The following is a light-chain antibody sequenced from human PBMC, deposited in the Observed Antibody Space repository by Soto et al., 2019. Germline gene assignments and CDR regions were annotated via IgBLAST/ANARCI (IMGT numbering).Light chain of an antibody. CDR2: DAS. CDR3: QQRSNGPPMYT. CDR1: QSVSSY. J-gene: IGKJ2*01. V-gene: IGKV3-11*01. Sequence: EIVLTQSPATLSLSPGERATLSCRASQSVSSYLAWYQQKPGQAPRLLIYDASNRATGIPARFSGSGSGTDFTLTISSLETEDFAVYYCQQRSNGPPMYTFGQGTKLEIK.